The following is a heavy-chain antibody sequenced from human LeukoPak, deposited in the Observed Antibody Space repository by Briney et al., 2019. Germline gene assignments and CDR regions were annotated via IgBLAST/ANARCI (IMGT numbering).Heavy chain of an antibody. CDR3: ARGRRGYYGSGSPAGWFDP. Sequence: SETLSLTCTVSGGSISSNYWNWVRQPAGRGLEWIGRFYISGSTKYNPSLKSRVTMSIDTSKNQFSLKLSSVTAADTAVYYCARGRRGYYGSGSPAGWFDPWGQGTLVTVSS. CDR2: FYISGST. V-gene: IGHV4-4*07. CDR1: GGSISSNY. J-gene: IGHJ5*02. D-gene: IGHD3-10*01.